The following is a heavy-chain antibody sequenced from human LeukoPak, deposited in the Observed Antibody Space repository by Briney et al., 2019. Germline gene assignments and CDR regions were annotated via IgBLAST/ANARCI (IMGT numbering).Heavy chain of an antibody. D-gene: IGHD3-10*02. CDR2: ISGSGGST. CDR3: ATSVDINCAGSYYNAFYYYYGMDV. CDR1: GFTFSSYA. Sequence: GGSLRLSCAASGFTFSSYAMSWVRQAPGKGLEWVSAISGSGGSTYYADSVKGRFTISRDNSKNTLYLQMNSLRAEDTAVYYCATSVDINCAGSYYNAFYYYYGMDVWGQGTTVTVSS. J-gene: IGHJ6*02. V-gene: IGHV3-23*01.